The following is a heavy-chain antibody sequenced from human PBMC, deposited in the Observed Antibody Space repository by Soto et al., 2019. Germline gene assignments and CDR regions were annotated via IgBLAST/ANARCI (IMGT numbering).Heavy chain of an antibody. CDR3: ARDPPPREYDKTPGDFDY. CDR2: INAGNGNT. V-gene: IGHV1-3*01. J-gene: IGHJ4*02. CDR1: GYTFTSYA. D-gene: IGHD3-22*01. Sequence: ASVRVSCKASGYTFTSYAMHWVRQAPGQRLEWMGWINAGNGNTKYSQKFQGRVTITRDTSASTAYMELSSLRSEDTAVYYCARDPPPREYDKTPGDFDYWGQGTLVTVSS.